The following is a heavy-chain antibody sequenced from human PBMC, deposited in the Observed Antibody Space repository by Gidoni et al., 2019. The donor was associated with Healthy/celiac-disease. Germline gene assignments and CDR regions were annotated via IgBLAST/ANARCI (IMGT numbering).Heavy chain of an antibody. V-gene: IGHV4-59*01. CDR3: ARVVGATFRYYFDY. CDR1: GGSISSYY. J-gene: IGHJ4*02. D-gene: IGHD1-26*01. CDR2: IYYSGST. Sequence: QVQLQESGPGLVKPSETLSLTCTVSGGSISSYYWSWIRQPPGKGLEWIGYIYYSGSTNYNPSLKSRVTISVDTSKNQFSLKLSSVTAADTAVYYCARVVGATFRYYFDYWGQGTLVTVSS.